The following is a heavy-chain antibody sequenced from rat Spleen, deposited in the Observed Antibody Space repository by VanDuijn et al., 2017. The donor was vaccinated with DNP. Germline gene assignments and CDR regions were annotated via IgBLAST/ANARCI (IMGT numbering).Heavy chain of an antibody. D-gene: IGHD4-3*01. CDR2: IRNDGGNT. Sequence: EVQLVESGGGLVQPGRSLKLSCAASGFSFSDYYMAWVRQAPTKGLVWVAYIRNDGGNTQYGDSVKGRFTVSRDNAKSILYLQMNGLRSEDMATYFCARGYISGWSFDYWGQGVMVTVSS. J-gene: IGHJ2*01. CDR3: ARGYISGWSFDY. CDR1: GFSFSDYY. V-gene: IGHV5-22*01.